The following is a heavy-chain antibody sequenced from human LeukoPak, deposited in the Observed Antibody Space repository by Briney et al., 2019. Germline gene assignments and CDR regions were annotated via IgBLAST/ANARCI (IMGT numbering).Heavy chain of an antibody. V-gene: IGHV3-23*01. CDR3: AKVRRGYSYGGPDY. D-gene: IGHD5-18*01. J-gene: IGHJ4*02. CDR2: ISGSGGST. Sequence: GGSLRLSCAASGFTFSSYAMSWVRQAPGKGLEWVSAISGSGGSTYYADSVKGRFTISRDNSKNTLYLQMNSLRAEDTAVYYCAKVRRGYSYGGPDYWGQGTLVTVSS. CDR1: GFTFSSYA.